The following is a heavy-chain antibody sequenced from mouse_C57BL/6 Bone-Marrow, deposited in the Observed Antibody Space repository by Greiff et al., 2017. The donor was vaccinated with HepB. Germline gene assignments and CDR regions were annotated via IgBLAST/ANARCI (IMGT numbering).Heavy chain of an antibody. D-gene: IGHD1-1*01. Sequence: EVQLVESGGGLVKPGGSLKLSCAASGFTFSSYAMSWVRQTPEKRLEWVATISDGGSYTYYPDNVKGRFTISRDNAKNNLYLQMSHLKSEDTAMYYCARVLGALDYWGQGTTLTVSS. V-gene: IGHV5-4*01. J-gene: IGHJ2*01. CDR2: ISDGGSYT. CDR3: ARVLGALDY. CDR1: GFTFSSYA.